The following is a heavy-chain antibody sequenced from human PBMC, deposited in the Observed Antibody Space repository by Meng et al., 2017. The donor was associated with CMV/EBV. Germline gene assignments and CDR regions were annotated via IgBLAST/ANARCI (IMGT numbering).Heavy chain of an antibody. CDR1: GYTFMGFG. D-gene: IGHD2-2*01. Sequence: ASVKVSCKPSGYTFMGFGISWVRLAPGQGLEWMGWISTYNGDTNFSQKFQGRVTMTTDTSTSTVYMELRGLRSDDTAVYYWSTHYCSSDICYGYFDYWGQRTLVTVSS. J-gene: IGHJ4*02. V-gene: IGHV1-18*01. CDR2: ISTYNGDT. CDR3: STHYCSSDICYGYFDY.